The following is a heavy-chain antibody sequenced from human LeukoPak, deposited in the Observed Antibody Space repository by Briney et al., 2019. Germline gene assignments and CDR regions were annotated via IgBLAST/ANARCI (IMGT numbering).Heavy chain of an antibody. Sequence: SETLSLTCAVYGGSFSGYYWSWIRQPPGKGLEWIGEINHSGSTNYNSSLKSRVTISVDTSKNQFSLKLSSVTAADTAVYYCAREKWELPYNWFDPWGQGTLVTVSS. CDR1: GGSFSGYY. CDR2: INHSGST. CDR3: AREKWELPYNWFDP. D-gene: IGHD1-26*01. J-gene: IGHJ5*02. V-gene: IGHV4-34*01.